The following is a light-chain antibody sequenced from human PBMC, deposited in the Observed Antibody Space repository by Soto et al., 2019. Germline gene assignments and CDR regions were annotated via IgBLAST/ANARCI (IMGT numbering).Light chain of an antibody. CDR2: AAS. V-gene: IGKV1-17*01. CDR1: QGIRND. CDR3: LQPSTYPLT. J-gene: IGKJ1*01. Sequence: DIQMTQFPSSLSASVGDRVTITCRASQGIRNDLGWYQQKPGKAPKRLIYAASSLQSGVPSRFSGSGSGTECTLAISSLQPEDSATFYCLQPSTYPLTFGQGTKVEIK.